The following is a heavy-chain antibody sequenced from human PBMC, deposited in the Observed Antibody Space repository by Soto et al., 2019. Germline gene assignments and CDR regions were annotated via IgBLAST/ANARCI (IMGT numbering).Heavy chain of an antibody. J-gene: IGHJ6*02. Sequence: QVQLVESGGGVVQPGRSLRLSCAASGFTFSSYAMHWVRQAPGKGLEWVAVISYDGSNKYYADSVKGRFTISRDNSKNTLYLQMNRLRAEDTAVYYCASQQLLDHYYYYYGMDVWGQGTTVTVSS. CDR1: GFTFSSYA. D-gene: IGHD6-19*01. V-gene: IGHV3-30-3*01. CDR2: ISYDGSNK. CDR3: ASQQLLDHYYYYYGMDV.